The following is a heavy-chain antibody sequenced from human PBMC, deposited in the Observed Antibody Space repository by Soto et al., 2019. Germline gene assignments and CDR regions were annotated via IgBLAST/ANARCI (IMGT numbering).Heavy chain of an antibody. CDR1: GFTFSSYA. Sequence: GGSLRLSCAPSGFTFSSYAMHWVRQAPGTGQEWVPNIKFDGSEKQYVDSVRGRFSISRDNFRNSLFLQMNSLRAGDTAIYYCVKDGGYCSSATCYSPRNHYFDSWGQGTLVTVPQ. D-gene: IGHD2-2*01. CDR2: IKFDGSEK. CDR3: VKDGGYCSSATCYSPRNHYFDS. J-gene: IGHJ4*02. V-gene: IGHV3-7*03.